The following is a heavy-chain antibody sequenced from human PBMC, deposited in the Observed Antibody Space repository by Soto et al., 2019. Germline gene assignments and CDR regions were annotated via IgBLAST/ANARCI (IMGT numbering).Heavy chain of an antibody. J-gene: IGHJ4*02. CDR1: GYTFTGYY. D-gene: IGHD3-22*01. Sequence: GASVKVSCKASGYTFTGYYMHWVRQAPGQGLEWMGWINPNSGGTNYAQKFQGRVTMTRDTSISTAYMELSRLRSDDTAVYYCARGPHFGYDSSGYYGWGQGTLVTVSS. CDR3: ARGPHFGYDSSGYYG. V-gene: IGHV1-2*02. CDR2: INPNSGGT.